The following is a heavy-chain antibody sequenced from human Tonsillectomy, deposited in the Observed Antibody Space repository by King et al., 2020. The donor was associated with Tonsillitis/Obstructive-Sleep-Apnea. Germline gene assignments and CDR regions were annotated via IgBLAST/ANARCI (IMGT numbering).Heavy chain of an antibody. Sequence: QLVQSGGGVVQPGRSLRLSCAASGFTFSSYAMHWVRQAPGKGLEWVAVISYDGSNKYYADSVKGRFTISRDNSKNTLYLQMNSLRAEDTAVYYCARLTTAFAAFDICGQGTMVTVSS. V-gene: IGHV3-30*01. CDR3: ARLTTAFAAFDI. CDR2: ISYDGSNK. J-gene: IGHJ3*02. D-gene: IGHD1-1*01. CDR1: GFTFSSYA.